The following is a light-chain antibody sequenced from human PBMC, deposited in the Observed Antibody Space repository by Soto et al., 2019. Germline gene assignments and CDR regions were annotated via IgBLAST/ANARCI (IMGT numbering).Light chain of an antibody. CDR2: DAS. CDR1: QSVSVY. V-gene: IGKV3-11*01. CDR3: QQRSDWLIT. J-gene: IGKJ5*01. Sequence: EIVLSQSPATLSLSPGESATLSCMASQSVSVYLAWYQQKPGQAPRLLIYDASNRATGVPARFSGSGSGTDFTLTISSLEPEDFAVYYCQQRSDWLITFGQGTRLEIK.